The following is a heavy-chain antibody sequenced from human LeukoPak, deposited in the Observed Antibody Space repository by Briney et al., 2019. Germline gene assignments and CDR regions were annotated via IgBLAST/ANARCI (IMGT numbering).Heavy chain of an antibody. J-gene: IGHJ5*02. Sequence: SETLSLTCTVSGGSISSYYWSWIRQPPGKGLEWIGYIYYSGSTNYNPSLKSRVTISVDTSKNQFSLKLSSVTAADTAVYYCARAKNTGYINWFDPGAREPWSPSPQ. CDR3: ARAKNTGYINWFDP. V-gene: IGHV4-59*01. CDR2: IYYSGST. D-gene: IGHD6-13*01. CDR1: GGSISSYY.